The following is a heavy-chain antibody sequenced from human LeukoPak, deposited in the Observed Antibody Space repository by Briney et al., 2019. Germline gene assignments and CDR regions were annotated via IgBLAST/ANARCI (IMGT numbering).Heavy chain of an antibody. CDR2: ISGSGGST. V-gene: IGHV3-23*01. D-gene: IGHD3-22*01. J-gene: IGHJ4*02. CDR1: GFTFSSYA. Sequence: SGGSLRLSCAASGFTFSSYAMSWVRQAPGKGLEWVSAISGSGGSTYYADSVKGRFTISRDNSKNTLYLQMNSLIAEDTAVYYCANLGNYDSSSDYWGQGTLVTVSS. CDR3: ANLGNYDSSSDY.